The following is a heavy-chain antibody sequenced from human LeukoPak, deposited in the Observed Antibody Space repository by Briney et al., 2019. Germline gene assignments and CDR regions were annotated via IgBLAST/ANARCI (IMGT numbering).Heavy chain of an antibody. D-gene: IGHD5-12*01. V-gene: IGHV1-18*04. J-gene: IGHJ4*02. Sequence: ASVKVSCKASGYIFTGYYMHWVRQAPGQGLEWMGWISAYNGNTNYAQKLQGRVTMTTDTSTSTAYMELRSLRSDDTAVYYCARDRSLRSQISAYWGQGTLVTVSS. CDR3: ARDRSLRSQISAY. CDR1: GYIFTGYY. CDR2: ISAYNGNT.